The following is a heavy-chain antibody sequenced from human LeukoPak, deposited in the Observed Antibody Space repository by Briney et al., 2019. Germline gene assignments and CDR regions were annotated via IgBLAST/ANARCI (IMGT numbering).Heavy chain of an antibody. CDR1: GGSFSGYY. Sequence: PSETLSPTCAVYGGSFSGYYWSWIRQPPGKGLEWIGEINHSGSTNYNPSLKSRVTISVDTSKNQFSLKLSSVTAADTAVYYCARGLGYYDILTGYSYYYYYGMDVWGQGTTVTVSS. D-gene: IGHD3-9*01. CDR2: INHSGST. V-gene: IGHV4-34*01. J-gene: IGHJ6*02. CDR3: ARGLGYYDILTGYSYYYYYGMDV.